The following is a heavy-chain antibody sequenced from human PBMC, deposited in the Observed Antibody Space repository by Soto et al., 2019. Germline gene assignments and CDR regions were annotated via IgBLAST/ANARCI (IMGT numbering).Heavy chain of an antibody. CDR1: GYSFTSYW. J-gene: IGHJ4*02. Sequence: RGESLKISCKGSGYSFTSYWIGWVRQMPGKGLEWMGIIYPGDSDTRYSPSFQGQVTISADKSISTAYLQWSSLKASDTAMYYCARKPAGSSWYSWSFDYWGQGTLVTVSS. D-gene: IGHD6-13*01. V-gene: IGHV5-51*01. CDR3: ARKPAGSSWYSWSFDY. CDR2: IYPGDSDT.